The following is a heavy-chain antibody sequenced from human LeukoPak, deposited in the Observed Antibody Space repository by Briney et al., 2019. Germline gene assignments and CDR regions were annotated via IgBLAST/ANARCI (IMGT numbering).Heavy chain of an antibody. CDR2: IKQDGSEK. CDR3: ARGKYYYGSGSPYYFDY. J-gene: IGHJ4*02. Sequence: GGSLRLSCAASGFSFSSSWMHWVRQAPGKGLEWVANIKQDGSEKYYVDSVKGRFTISRDNAKNSLYLQMNSLRAEDTAVYYCARGKYYYGSGSPYYFDYWGQGTLVTVSS. V-gene: IGHV3-7*01. CDR1: GFSFSSSW. D-gene: IGHD3-10*01.